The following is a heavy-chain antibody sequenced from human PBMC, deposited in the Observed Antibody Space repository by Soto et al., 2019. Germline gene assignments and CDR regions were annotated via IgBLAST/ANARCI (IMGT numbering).Heavy chain of an antibody. CDR1: GGSISSGDYY. CDR2: IYYSGST. V-gene: IGHV4-30-4*02. D-gene: IGHD6-19*01. J-gene: IGHJ5*02. Sequence: PSDTQSHTCTVSGGSISSGDYYWSWIRQPPGKGLEWIGYIYYSGSTYYNPSLKSQVTISVDTSKNQFSLKLSSVTAADTAVYYCARSIAVAGPREGNWFGPWGQGTLVTVSS. CDR3: ARSIAVAGPREGNWFGP.